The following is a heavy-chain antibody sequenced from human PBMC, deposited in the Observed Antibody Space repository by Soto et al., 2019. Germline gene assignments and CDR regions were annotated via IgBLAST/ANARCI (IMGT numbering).Heavy chain of an antibody. D-gene: IGHD2-21*02. Sequence: QVQLVQSGAEVKKPGASVKVSCKASGYTFTSYAMHWVRQAPGQRLEWMGWINAGNGNTKYSQKFQGRVTITRDTSASTAYMELSSLRSEDTAVYYCAPPRYCGGDCYPPVDWGQGTLVTVSS. V-gene: IGHV1-3*01. CDR3: APPRYCGGDCYPPVD. CDR1: GYTFTSYA. J-gene: IGHJ4*02. CDR2: INAGNGNT.